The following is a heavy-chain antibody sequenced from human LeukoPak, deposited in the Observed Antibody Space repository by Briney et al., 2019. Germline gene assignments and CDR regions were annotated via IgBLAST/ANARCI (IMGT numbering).Heavy chain of an antibody. CDR2: ISYDGSNK. D-gene: IGHD2-2*01. V-gene: IGHV3-30-3*01. Sequence: PGGSLRLSCAASGFPFSSYAMHWVRHAPGKGLEWVALISYDGSNKYYADSVKGRFTVSRDNSKSTLYLQMNSLRVEDTAVYYCARARYCSSISCRDAFDIWGQGTMVTFSS. J-gene: IGHJ3*02. CDR3: ARARYCSSISCRDAFDI. CDR1: GFPFSSYA.